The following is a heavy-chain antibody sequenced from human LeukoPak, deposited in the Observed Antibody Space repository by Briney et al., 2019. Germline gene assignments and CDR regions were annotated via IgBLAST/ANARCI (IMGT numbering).Heavy chain of an antibody. V-gene: IGHV3-21*01. D-gene: IGHD3-9*01. CDR2: ISSSSSYI. CDR3: ARATSDNILTGYYSP. CDR1: GFTFSSYT. J-gene: IGHJ5*02. Sequence: GSLRLSCAASGFTFSSYTMNWVRQAPGKGLEWVSSISSSSSYIYYADSVKGRFTISRDNAKNSLFLQMNSLRAEDTAVYYCARATSDNILTGYYSPWGQGTLVTVSS.